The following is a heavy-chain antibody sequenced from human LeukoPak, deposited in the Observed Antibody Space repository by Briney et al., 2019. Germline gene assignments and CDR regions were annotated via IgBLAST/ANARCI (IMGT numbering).Heavy chain of an antibody. D-gene: IGHD3-9*01. CDR2: ISSSGSTI. V-gene: IGHV3-48*03. CDR1: GFTFSSHE. J-gene: IGHJ6*04. CDR3: ARLGWYYDILTGYSYYYYGMDV. Sequence: GGSLRLSCAASGFTFSSHEMNWVRQAPGKGLEWVSYISSSGSTIYYADSVKGRFTISRDNAKNSLYLQMNSLRAEDAAVYYCARLGWYYDILTGYSYYYYGMDVWGKGATVTVSS.